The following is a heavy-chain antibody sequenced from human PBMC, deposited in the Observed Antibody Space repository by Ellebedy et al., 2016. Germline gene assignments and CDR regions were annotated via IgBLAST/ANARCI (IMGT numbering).Heavy chain of an antibody. CDR2: ISGSGGST. J-gene: IGHJ4*02. CDR3: AKDRYGDYVVYFDY. CDR1: GFTFSSYA. D-gene: IGHD4-17*01. Sequence: GESLKISCAASGFTFSSYAMSWVRQAPGKGLEWVSAISGSGGSTYYADFVKGRFTISRDNSKNTLSLQMNNLRAEDTAVYYCAKDRYGDYVVYFDYWGQGTLVTVSS. V-gene: IGHV3-23*01.